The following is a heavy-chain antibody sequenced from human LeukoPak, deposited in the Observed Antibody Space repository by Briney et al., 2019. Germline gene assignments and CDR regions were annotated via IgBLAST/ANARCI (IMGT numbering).Heavy chain of an antibody. CDR3: ARVASSGYYVLDS. J-gene: IGHJ4*02. D-gene: IGHD3-22*01. CDR1: GYTFTSYG. V-gene: IGHV1-18*01. CDR2: ISAYNGDT. Sequence: ASVTVSCKASGYTFTSYGIAWVRQAPGQGLEWMGWISAYNGDTHYAQKLQGRVTMTTDTSTNTAYMELRSLRSDDTAVYSCARVASSGYYVLDSWGQGTLVTVSS.